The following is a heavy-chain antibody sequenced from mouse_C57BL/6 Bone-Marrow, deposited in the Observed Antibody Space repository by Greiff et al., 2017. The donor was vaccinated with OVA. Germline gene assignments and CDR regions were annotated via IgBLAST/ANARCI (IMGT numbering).Heavy chain of an antibody. J-gene: IGHJ2*01. CDR3: ARAKSYPYYFGY. CDR1: GYTFTSYW. V-gene: IGHV1-59*01. CDR2: IDPSDSYT. D-gene: IGHD1-3*01. Sequence: QVQLKQPGAELVRPGTSVKLSCKASGYTFTSYWMHWVKQRPGQGLEWIGVIDPSDSYTNYNQKFKGKATLTVDTSSSTAYMQLSSLTSEDSAVYYCARAKSYPYYFGYWGQGTTLTVSS.